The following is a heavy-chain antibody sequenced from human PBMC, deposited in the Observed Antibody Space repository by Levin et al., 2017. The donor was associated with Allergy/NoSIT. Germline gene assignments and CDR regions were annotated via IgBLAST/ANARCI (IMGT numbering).Heavy chain of an antibody. CDR1: GGSIRSSH. CDR3: ARDRVVASSGTYYYYGMAV. D-gene: IGHD2-15*01. CDR2: IHYSGST. V-gene: IGHV4-59*01. Sequence: SQTLSLTCIVSGGSIRSSHWSWIRQPPGKGLEWIGYIHYSGSTDYNPSLKSRVTISIDTSKSQFSLTLNSVSAADTAVYYCARDRVVASSGTYYYYGMAVWGRGTTVTVSS. J-gene: IGHJ6*02.